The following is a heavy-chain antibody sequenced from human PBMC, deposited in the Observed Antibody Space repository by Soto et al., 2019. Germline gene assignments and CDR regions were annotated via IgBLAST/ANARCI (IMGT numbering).Heavy chain of an antibody. CDR2: VNPNTGGT. Sequence: ASVKVSCKASGYTFSTKYLHWVRQAPGQGLEWMGWVNPNTGGTRYAQKFKGRVTMTSDTSINTAYMDLSSLRSDDTAVYYCARIGYYIDYDYWGQGTLVTV. V-gene: IGHV1-2*02. J-gene: IGHJ4*02. D-gene: IGHD3-22*01. CDR1: GYTFSTKY. CDR3: ARIGYYIDYDY.